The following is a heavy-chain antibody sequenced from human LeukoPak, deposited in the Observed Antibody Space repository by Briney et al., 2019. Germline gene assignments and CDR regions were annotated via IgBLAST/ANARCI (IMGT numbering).Heavy chain of an antibody. V-gene: IGHV4-61*02. J-gene: IGHJ6*03. Sequence: SQTLSLTCTVSGGSISSGSYYWSWIRQPAGKGLEWIGRIYTSGSTNYNPALKSRVTISVDTSKNQFSLKLSSVTAADTAVYYCARDSPMRSELRAYYYYYMDVWGKGTTVTVSS. D-gene: IGHD1-14*01. CDR3: ARDSPMRSELRAYYYYYMDV. CDR1: GGSISSGSYY. CDR2: IYTSGST.